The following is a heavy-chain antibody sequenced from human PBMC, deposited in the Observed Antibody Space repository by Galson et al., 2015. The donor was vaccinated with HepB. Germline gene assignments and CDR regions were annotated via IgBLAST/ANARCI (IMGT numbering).Heavy chain of an antibody. CDR1: GFTFSSYA. CDR2: ISGSGGST. V-gene: IGHV3-23*01. D-gene: IGHD3-3*01. Sequence: SLRLSCAASGFTFSSYAMSWVRQAPGKGLEWVSAISGSGGSTYYADSVKGRFTISRDNSKNTLYLQMNSLRAEDTAVYYCAKKHIFGAYYDFWSGHYYFDYWGQGTLVTVSS. CDR3: AKKHIFGAYYDFWSGHYYFDY. J-gene: IGHJ4*02.